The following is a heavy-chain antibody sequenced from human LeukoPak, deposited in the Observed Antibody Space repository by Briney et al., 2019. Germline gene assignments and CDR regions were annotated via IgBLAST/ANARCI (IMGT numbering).Heavy chain of an antibody. Sequence: GGSLRLSCAASGFTFRSYTMNWVRQAPGKGLEWVSSISGDDTYIYYADSLGGRFTISRDNARDSLYLQMNSLRAEDTAVYDCARDCLDDSNGYYLDYWGQGTLVTVSS. CDR3: ARDCLDDSNGYYLDY. D-gene: IGHD3-22*01. CDR1: GFTFRSYT. J-gene: IGHJ4*02. CDR2: ISGDDTYI. V-gene: IGHV3-21*01.